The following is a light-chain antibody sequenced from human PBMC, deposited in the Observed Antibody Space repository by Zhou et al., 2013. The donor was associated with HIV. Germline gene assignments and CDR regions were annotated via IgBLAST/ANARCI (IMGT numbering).Light chain of an antibody. CDR1: QSISRN. CDR3: QKYNSAPLT. Sequence: EIVLTQSPATLSLSPGERVTLSCRASQSISRNLAWYQHKPGQPPRLLIFDASNRATGIPARFSGSGSGTDFTLTISSLQPEDVATYYCQKYNSAPLTFGGGTKVEIK. CDR2: DAS. J-gene: IGKJ4*01. V-gene: IGKV3-11*01.